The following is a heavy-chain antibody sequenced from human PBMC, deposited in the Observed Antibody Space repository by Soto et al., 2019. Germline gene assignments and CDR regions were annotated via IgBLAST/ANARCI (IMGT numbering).Heavy chain of an antibody. Sequence: SETLSLTCTVSGASISSYYWSWIRQPPGKGLEWIGEINHSGSTNYNPSLKSRVTISVDTSKNQFSLKLSSVTAADTAVYYCARGSYDFWSGYFKGVLNWFDPWGQGTLVTVSS. CDR1: GASISSYY. CDR2: INHSGST. V-gene: IGHV4-34*01. D-gene: IGHD3-3*01. CDR3: ARGSYDFWSGYFKGVLNWFDP. J-gene: IGHJ5*02.